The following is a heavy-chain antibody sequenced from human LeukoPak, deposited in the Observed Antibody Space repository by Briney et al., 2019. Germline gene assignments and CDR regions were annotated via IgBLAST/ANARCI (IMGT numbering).Heavy chain of an antibody. CDR1: GYTFTSYG. J-gene: IGHJ4*02. D-gene: IGHD4-17*01. CDR3: ARYTVTEPDY. V-gene: IGHV1-18*01. CDR2: MNPNSGNT. Sequence: ASVKVSCKASGYTFTSYGISWVRQAPGQGLEWMGWMNPNSGNTGYVQKFQGRVTMTRDTSTTTAYMELRSLRSDDTAVYYCARYTVTEPDYWGQGTLVTVSS.